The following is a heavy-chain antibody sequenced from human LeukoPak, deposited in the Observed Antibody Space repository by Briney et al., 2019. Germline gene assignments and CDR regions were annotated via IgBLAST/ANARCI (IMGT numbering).Heavy chain of an antibody. CDR2: ICSGGNT. Sequence: GSXXXXCXXXXFXXSXNCXXWVRQAPGKGLEWVXLICSGGNTYYADSVKGRFTISRDDSKNTLYLQMNSLRAEDTAVYYCARRYCSGGTCYFFDYWGQGTLVTVSS. V-gene: IGHV3-53*01. J-gene: IGHJ4*02. D-gene: IGHD2-15*01. CDR3: ARRYCSGGTCYFFDY. CDR1: XFXXSXNC.